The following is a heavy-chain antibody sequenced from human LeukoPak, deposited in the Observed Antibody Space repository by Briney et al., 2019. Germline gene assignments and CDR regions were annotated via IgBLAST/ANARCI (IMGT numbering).Heavy chain of an antibody. CDR2: IYHSGST. J-gene: IGHJ5*02. Sequence: SQTLSLTCAVSGGSISSVGYSWSWIRQTPGKGLEWIGYIYHSGSTYYNLSLKTPFPISVDRSKNQFSLKLSSVTAADTAVYYGARGNSGYDPGWFDPWGQGTLVTVSS. CDR1: GGSISSVGYS. D-gene: IGHD5-12*01. CDR3: ARGNSGYDPGWFDP. V-gene: IGHV4-30-2*01.